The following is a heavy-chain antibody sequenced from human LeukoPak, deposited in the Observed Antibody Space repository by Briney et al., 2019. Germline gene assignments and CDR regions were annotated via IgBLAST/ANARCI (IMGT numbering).Heavy chain of an antibody. Sequence: GGSLRLSCVASGFTFSNYRMKWVRQAPGKGLEWVSSISSSSSYIYYADSVQGRFTISRDNAKNSLYLQMNSLRAEDTAVYYCARVMLNYYDTSGYLDYWGRGTLVTVSS. J-gene: IGHJ4*02. CDR3: ARVMLNYYDTSGYLDY. V-gene: IGHV3-21*01. D-gene: IGHD3-22*01. CDR1: GFTFSNYR. CDR2: ISSSSSYI.